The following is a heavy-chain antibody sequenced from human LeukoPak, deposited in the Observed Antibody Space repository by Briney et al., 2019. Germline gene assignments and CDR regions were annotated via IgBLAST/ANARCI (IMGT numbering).Heavy chain of an antibody. CDR1: GYXFTSYW. V-gene: IGHV5-51*01. D-gene: IGHD3-10*01. CDR2: IYPDNSDT. J-gene: IGHJ4*02. Sequence: GESLKISCNGSGYXFTSYWIGWVRQMPGKGLEWMGIIYPDNSDTRYSPSFQGQVTISADKSISTAYLQWSSLKASDTALYYCARHENDGSGRASYYWGQGTLVTVSS. CDR3: ARHENDGSGRASYY.